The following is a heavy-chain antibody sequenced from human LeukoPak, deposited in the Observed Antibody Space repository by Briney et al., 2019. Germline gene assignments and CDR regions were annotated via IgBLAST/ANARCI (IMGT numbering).Heavy chain of an antibody. V-gene: IGHV4-34*01. Sequence: SETLSLTCAVYGGSFSGYYWSWIRQPPGKGLEWIGEINHSGSTNYNPSLKSRVTISVDTSKNQFSLKLRSVTAADTAVYYCARGTGTYYDFWSGYSPSNDAFDIWGQGTMVTVSS. D-gene: IGHD3-3*01. CDR2: INHSGST. J-gene: IGHJ3*02. CDR1: GGSFSGYY. CDR3: ARGTGTYYDFWSGYSPSNDAFDI.